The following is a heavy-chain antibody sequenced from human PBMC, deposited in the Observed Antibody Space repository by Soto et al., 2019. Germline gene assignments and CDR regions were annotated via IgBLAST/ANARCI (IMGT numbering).Heavy chain of an antibody. J-gene: IGHJ6*02. CDR3: ARLGFCTGTNCNHYFYHYAMDS. CDR2: ISGRGTTI. V-gene: IGHV3-48*02. D-gene: IGHD2-8*02. CDR1: GFSFSSYA. Sequence: GGSLRLSCAASGFSFSSYAMNCVRQAPGKGLEWVSFISGRGTTIYDADSVKGRFTVSRDNAQNSLFLQVDSLRDEDTAVYYCARLGFCTGTNCNHYFYHYAMDSWGQGTTGTVAS.